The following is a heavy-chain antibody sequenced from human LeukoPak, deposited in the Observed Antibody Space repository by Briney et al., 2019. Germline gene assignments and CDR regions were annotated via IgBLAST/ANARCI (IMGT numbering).Heavy chain of an antibody. CDR3: AKTNGYYDY. V-gene: IGHV3-23*01. D-gene: IGHD3-22*01. J-gene: IGHJ4*02. CDR1: GFTFSNNG. Sequence: SGGSLRLSCAASGFTFSNNGMSGVRQSPGRGLEWVSGISGGGDTTYYAESVKGRFTISRDNSKNTLFLQMNSLTAEDTAVYYCAKTNGYYDYWGQGTLVAVSS. CDR2: ISGGGDTT.